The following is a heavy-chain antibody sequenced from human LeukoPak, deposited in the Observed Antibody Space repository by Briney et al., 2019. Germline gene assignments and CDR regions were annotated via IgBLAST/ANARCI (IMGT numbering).Heavy chain of an antibody. Sequence: GGSLRLSCAASGFTFSSYGMHWVRQAPGKGLEWMALIWYDGSDIYYADSVKGRFIISRDNSKNTLYLQMNTLRAEDTAVYYCTRGSAALYYFDFWGQGTLVTVSS. CDR2: IWYDGSDI. CDR3: TRGSAALYYFDF. CDR1: GFTFSSYG. V-gene: IGHV3-33*01. J-gene: IGHJ4*02. D-gene: IGHD2-2*01.